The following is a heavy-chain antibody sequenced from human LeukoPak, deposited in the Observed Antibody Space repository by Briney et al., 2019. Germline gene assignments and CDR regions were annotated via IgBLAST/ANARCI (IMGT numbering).Heavy chain of an antibody. CDR3: TRRLYSSGVL. CDR1: HYSFTSYW. J-gene: IGHJ4*02. V-gene: IGHV5-51*01. CDR2: IYPGDSDT. D-gene: IGHD6-19*01. Sequence: GESLKLSCFCIHYSFTSYWIAWVRQMHGKGLDWMGIIYPGDSDTRYSPSFEGQVNIAAVQSINPADLQWSSLKASDTAMYYCTRRLYSSGVLWGQGTLVTVSS.